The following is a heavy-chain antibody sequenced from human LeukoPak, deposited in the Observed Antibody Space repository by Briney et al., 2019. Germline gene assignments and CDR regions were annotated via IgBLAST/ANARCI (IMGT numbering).Heavy chain of an antibody. J-gene: IGHJ3*02. Sequence: ASVKVSCKASGYTFTGYYMHWVRQAPGQGLEWMGWINPNSGGTNYAQKFQGRVTMTRHTSISTAYMELSRLRSDDTAVYYCARARGSGWYYDAFDIWGQGTMVTVSS. CDR1: GYTFTGYY. CDR3: ARARGSGWYYDAFDI. CDR2: INPNSGGT. V-gene: IGHV1-2*02. D-gene: IGHD6-19*01.